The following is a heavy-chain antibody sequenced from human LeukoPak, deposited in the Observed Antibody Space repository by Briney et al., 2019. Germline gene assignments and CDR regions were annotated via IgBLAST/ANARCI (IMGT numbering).Heavy chain of an antibody. CDR2: LSGSSGST. V-gene: IGHV3-23*01. CDR1: GLTFSSYG. J-gene: IGHJ4*02. Sequence: GGTLRLSCAVSGLTFSSYGMNWVRQAPGKGLEWVSGLSGSSGSTDYADSVRGRFTMSRDNSKNTLFLQMNSLRAEDTALFYCARARRLSGYDYFLYWGQGTLVTVSS. D-gene: IGHD5-12*01. CDR3: ARARRLSGYDYFLY.